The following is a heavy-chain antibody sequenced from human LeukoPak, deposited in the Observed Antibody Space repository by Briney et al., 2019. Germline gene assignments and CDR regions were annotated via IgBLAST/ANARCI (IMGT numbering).Heavy chain of an antibody. CDR1: GFTFSSYE. D-gene: IGHD5-18*01. Sequence: PGGSLRFSCAASGFTFSSYEMNWVRQAPGKGLEWVSYISSSASTIYYADSVKGRFTISRDNAKNSLYLQMNSLRAEDTAVYYCARSRGYSFGYFDYWGQGTLVTVSS. CDR3: ARSRGYSFGYFDY. CDR2: ISSSASTI. J-gene: IGHJ4*02. V-gene: IGHV3-48*03.